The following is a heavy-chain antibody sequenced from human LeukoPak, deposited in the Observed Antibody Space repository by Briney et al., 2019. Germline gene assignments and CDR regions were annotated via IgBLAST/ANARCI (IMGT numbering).Heavy chain of an antibody. CDR2: FYTSGTT. Sequence: SETLSLTYTVSGGSFTSDYWSWIRQPAGKGLEWIGRFYTSGTTNYNPSLKTRVIMSADTSKNQFSLKLSSVTAADTAVYYCARCRHGNCDYFDYWGQGTLVTVSS. V-gene: IGHV4-4*07. D-gene: IGHD1-7*01. J-gene: IGHJ4*02. CDR3: ARCRHGNCDYFDY. CDR1: GGSFTSDY.